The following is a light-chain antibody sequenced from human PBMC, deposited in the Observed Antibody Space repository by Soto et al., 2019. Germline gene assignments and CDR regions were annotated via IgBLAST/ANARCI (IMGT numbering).Light chain of an antibody. CDR2: DAS. CDR3: QQYEDFPLT. Sequence: DIEMTQSPSSLSASVGDRVTITCQASQDISNYLNWYQQKTGRAPKLLIYDASSLESGVSSRFSGSGSGTHFTFTISSQQPDDIATYYCQQYEDFPLTFGQGTRLDIK. V-gene: IGKV1-33*01. CDR1: QDISNY. J-gene: IGKJ5*01.